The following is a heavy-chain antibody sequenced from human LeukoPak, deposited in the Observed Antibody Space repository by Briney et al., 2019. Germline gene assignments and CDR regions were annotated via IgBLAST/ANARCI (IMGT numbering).Heavy chain of an antibody. Sequence: ASETLSLTCTVSGGSISSSSYYWGWIRQPPGEGLEWIGSIYYSGSTYYNPSLKSRVTISVDTSKNQFSLKLSSVTAADTAVYYCASQIVGATNYWGHGTLVTVFS. CDR1: GGSISSSSYY. J-gene: IGHJ4*01. CDR3: ASQIVGATNY. V-gene: IGHV4-39*01. D-gene: IGHD1-26*01. CDR2: IYYSGST.